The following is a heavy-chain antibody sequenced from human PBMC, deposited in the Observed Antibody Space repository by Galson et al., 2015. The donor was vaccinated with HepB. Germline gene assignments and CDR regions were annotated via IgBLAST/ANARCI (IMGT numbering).Heavy chain of an antibody. D-gene: IGHD3-22*01. V-gene: IGHV3-48*01. CDR2: ISSSSSTI. CDR3: AREGDPKDYYDSSGYRTYYFDY. J-gene: IGHJ4*02. Sequence: SLRLSCAASGFTFSSYSINWVRQAPGKGLEWVSYISSSSSTIYYADSVKGRFTISRDNAKNSLYLQMKSLRAGDTAVYYCAREGDPKDYYDSSGYRTYYFDYWGQGTLVTVSS. CDR1: GFTFSSYS.